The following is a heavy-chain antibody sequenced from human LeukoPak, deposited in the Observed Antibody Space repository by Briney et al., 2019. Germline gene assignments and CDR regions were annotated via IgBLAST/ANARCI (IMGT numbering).Heavy chain of an antibody. CDR2: IYYSGST. D-gene: IGHD3-10*01. Sequence: PSETLSLTCAVPGGSISSNSYYWGWIRQPPGKGLEWIGSIYYSGSTYYNPSLKSRVTISVDTSKNQFSLKLSSVTAADTAVYYCARTRYYYNSRSYGAPYYFDYWGQGTLVTVSS. V-gene: IGHV4-39*01. CDR1: GGSISSNSYY. CDR3: ARTRYYYNSRSYGAPYYFDY. J-gene: IGHJ4*02.